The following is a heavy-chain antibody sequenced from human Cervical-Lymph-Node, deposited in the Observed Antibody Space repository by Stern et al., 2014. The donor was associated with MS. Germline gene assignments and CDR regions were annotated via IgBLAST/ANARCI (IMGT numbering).Heavy chain of an antibody. CDR1: GFTFSSYW. J-gene: IGHJ4*02. V-gene: IGHV3-74*03. CDR3: TRGLPANSHVSDY. CDR2: INDDGSST. Sequence: EVQLVESGGGLVQPGGSLRLSCAVSGFTFSSYWMHWVRQAPGEGLVWVSRINDDGSSTAYADSVKGRFTISRDNAKNTLFLQMSSLRAEDTAMYYCTRGLPANSHVSDYWGQGTLVSVSS. D-gene: IGHD4/OR15-4a*01.